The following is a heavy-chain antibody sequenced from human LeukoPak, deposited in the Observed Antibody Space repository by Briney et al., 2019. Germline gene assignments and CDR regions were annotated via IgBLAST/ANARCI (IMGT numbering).Heavy chain of an antibody. V-gene: IGHV4-39*01. CDR3: ARGVPPLDY. J-gene: IGHJ4*02. Sequence: SETLSPTCTVSGSSISSSTYYWGWIRQPPGKGLEWIGSIYYSGSTYYNPSLKSRVTISVDTSKNQFSLKLSSVTAADTAVYYCARGVPPLDYWGQGTLVTVSS. CDR2: IYYSGST. CDR1: GSSISSSTYY.